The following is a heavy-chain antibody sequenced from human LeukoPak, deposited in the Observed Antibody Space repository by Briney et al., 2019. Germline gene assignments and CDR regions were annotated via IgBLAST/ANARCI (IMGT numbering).Heavy chain of an antibody. J-gene: IGHJ4*02. Sequence: GSLRLSCAASGFTFSSYAMSWVRQAPGKGLEWVSAISGSGGSTYYADSVKGRFTISRDNSKNTLYLQMNSLRAEDTAVYYCARSIAAAGTMGYWGQGTLVTVSS. CDR3: ARSIAAAGTMGY. V-gene: IGHV3-23*01. D-gene: IGHD6-13*01. CDR2: ISGSGGST. CDR1: GFTFSSYA.